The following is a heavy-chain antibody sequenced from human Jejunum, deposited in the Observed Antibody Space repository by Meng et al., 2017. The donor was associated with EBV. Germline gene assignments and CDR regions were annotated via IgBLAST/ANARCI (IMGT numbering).Heavy chain of an antibody. CDR3: AKLTRA. CDR1: GFTFSSSA. CDR2: IGGSGGAT. V-gene: IGHV3-23*04. J-gene: IGHJ5*02. Sequence: VELVGAGGGLVQPGGALRLSCAASGFTFSSSAMSWVRQAPGKGLEWVSSIGGSGGATYYADSVKGRFTISRDNSKSSLYLQMNSLRAEDTAVYYCAKLTRAWGQGTLVTVSS. D-gene: IGHD1/OR15-1a*01.